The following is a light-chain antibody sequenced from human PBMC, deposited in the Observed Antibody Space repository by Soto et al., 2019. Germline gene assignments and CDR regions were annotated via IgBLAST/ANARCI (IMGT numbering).Light chain of an antibody. Sequence: EMVLTQSPGTLSLSPGERATLSCRASQSVRSSHLAWYQQKPGQAPRLLIYASSNRATGIPDRFSGSASGTDFTLTINRLEPEDFAVYYCQLYGISPHFGQGTRLEIK. CDR3: QLYGISPH. CDR1: QSVRSSH. CDR2: ASS. J-gene: IGKJ5*01. V-gene: IGKV3-20*01.